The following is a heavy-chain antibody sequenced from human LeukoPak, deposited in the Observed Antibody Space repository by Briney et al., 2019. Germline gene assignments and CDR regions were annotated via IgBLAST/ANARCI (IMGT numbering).Heavy chain of an antibody. CDR1: GFTFSSFA. D-gene: IGHD6-25*01. Sequence: QPGGSLRLSCAASGFTFSSFAMSWVRQAPVKGLELVSTISGSATPTYYADPVKGRFIISRDNSKSTVYLQMNSLRAEDTAVYYCARDRLILGLDYWGQGALVTVSS. CDR3: ARDRLILGLDY. J-gene: IGHJ4*02. V-gene: IGHV3-23*01. CDR2: ISGSATPT.